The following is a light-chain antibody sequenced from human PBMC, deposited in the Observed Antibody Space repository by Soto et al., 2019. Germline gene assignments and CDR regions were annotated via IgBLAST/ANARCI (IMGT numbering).Light chain of an antibody. Sequence: QSALTQPASVSGSPGQSTAISCTGTSSDIGAYNFVSWYQQHPGKAPKLMIYDVSIRPSGVSNRFSGSKSGNTASLTISGLHAEDEADYYCASYSGSNTLVVFGGGTKLTVL. J-gene: IGLJ2*01. V-gene: IGLV2-14*03. CDR1: SSDIGAYNF. CDR2: DVS. CDR3: ASYSGSNTLVV.